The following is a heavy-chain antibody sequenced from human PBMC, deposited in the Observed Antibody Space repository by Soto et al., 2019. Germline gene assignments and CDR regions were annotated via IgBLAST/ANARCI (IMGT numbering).Heavy chain of an antibody. CDR3: TREASGDFDY. V-gene: IGHV4-31*02. J-gene: IGHJ4*02. D-gene: IGHD2-15*01. CDR2: IYHTGST. CDR1: VGSTTRGGTS. Sequence: QVQLQESGPGLVKPSQTLPPTSTFSVGSTTRGGTSWGGFPLHPGKGLEWIGYIYHTGSTHYNPSLKSRVTISLDTSKNQFSLKLSSVTAADTAVYYCTREASGDFDYWGQGTLVTVSS.